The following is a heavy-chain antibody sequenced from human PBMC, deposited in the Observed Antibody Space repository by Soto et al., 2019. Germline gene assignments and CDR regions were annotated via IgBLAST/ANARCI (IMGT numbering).Heavy chain of an antibody. D-gene: IGHD6-19*01. V-gene: IGHV1-8*01. J-gene: IGHJ6*02. CDR1: GYTFTSYD. CDR3: ARQVYVAGTTGDYYYYGMDV. CDR2: MNPNSGNT. Sequence: QVQLVQSGAEVKKPGASVKVSCKASGYTFTSYDINWVRQATGQGLEWMGWMNPNSGNTGYAQKFQGRVTVPRNTSISTAYMELSSLRSEDTAVYYCARQVYVAGTTGDYYYYGMDVWGQGTTVTVSS.